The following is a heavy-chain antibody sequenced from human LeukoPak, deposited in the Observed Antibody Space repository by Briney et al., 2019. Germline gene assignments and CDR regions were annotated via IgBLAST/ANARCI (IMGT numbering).Heavy chain of an antibody. CDR1: GGSFSGYY. CDR3: ARGSDYYYYGMDV. Sequence: SEALSLTCAVYGGSFSGYYWSWIRQPPGKGLEWIGEINHSGSTNYNPSLKSRVTISVDTSKNQFSLKLSSVTAADTAVYYCARGSDYYYYGMDVWGQGTTVTVSS. CDR2: INHSGST. V-gene: IGHV4-34*01. J-gene: IGHJ6*02.